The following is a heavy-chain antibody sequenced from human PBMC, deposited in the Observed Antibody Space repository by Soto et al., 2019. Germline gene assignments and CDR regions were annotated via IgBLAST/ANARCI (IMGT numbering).Heavy chain of an antibody. V-gene: IGHV3-21*01. Sequence: VQLVEAGGGLVKPGGSLRLSCAASGFTFSSYSMNWVRQAPGKGREWVSSISSSSSYIYYADSVKGRFTISRDNAKNSLYLQVNSLRAEDTAVYYCAREAIAAALDYWGQGTLVTVSS. CDR1: GFTFSSYS. CDR2: ISSSSSYI. D-gene: IGHD6-13*01. CDR3: AREAIAAALDY. J-gene: IGHJ4*02.